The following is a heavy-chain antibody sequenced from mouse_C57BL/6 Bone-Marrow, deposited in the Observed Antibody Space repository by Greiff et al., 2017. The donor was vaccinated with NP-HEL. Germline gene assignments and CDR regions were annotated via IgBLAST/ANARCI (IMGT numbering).Heavy chain of an antibody. CDR3: ARHQPLDGYYPDYYAMDY. CDR2: FYPGSGSI. D-gene: IGHD2-3*01. Sequence: QVQLKQSGAELVKPGASVKLSCKASGYTFTEYPIHWVKQRSGQGLEWIGWFYPGSGSIKYNEKFKDKATLNADKSASTVYMELSRLTSEDSAVYFCARHQPLDGYYPDYYAMDYWGQGTSVTVSS. J-gene: IGHJ4*01. V-gene: IGHV1-62-2*01. CDR1: GYTFTEYP.